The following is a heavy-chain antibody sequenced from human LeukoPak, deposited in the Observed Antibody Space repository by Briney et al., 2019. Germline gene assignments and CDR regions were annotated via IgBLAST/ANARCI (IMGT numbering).Heavy chain of an antibody. D-gene: IGHD6-6*01. J-gene: IGHJ5*02. CDR2: ISYDGSNK. Sequence: PGGSLRLSCAASGFTFSSYGMPWVRQAPGKGLEWVAVISYDGSNKYYADSVKGRFTISRDNSKNTLYLQMNSLRAEDTAVYYCAKEKYSSSDWFDPWGQGTLVTVSS. CDR3: AKEKYSSSDWFDP. V-gene: IGHV3-30*18. CDR1: GFTFSSYG.